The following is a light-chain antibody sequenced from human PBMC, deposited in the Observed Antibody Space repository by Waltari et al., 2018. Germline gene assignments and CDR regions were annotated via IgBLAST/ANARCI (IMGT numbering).Light chain of an antibody. V-gene: IGLV1-47*01. CDR2: RNN. CDR3: AAWDDSLSGRV. Sequence: QSVLTQPPSASGTPGQRVTISCSGTSPNIRSNSLYWYPQPPGAAPKLLIYRNNQRPSGVPDRFSGSKSGTSASLAISGLRSEDEADYYCAAWDDSLSGRVFGGGTKLTVL. CDR1: SPNIRSNS. J-gene: IGLJ3*02.